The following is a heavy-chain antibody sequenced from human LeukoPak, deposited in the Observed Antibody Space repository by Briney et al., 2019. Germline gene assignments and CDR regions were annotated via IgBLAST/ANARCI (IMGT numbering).Heavy chain of an antibody. V-gene: IGHV3-11*04. D-gene: IGHD6-6*01. CDR2: ITSSGNSI. J-gene: IGHJ5*02. CDR3: ARDIPYSNGAARNYNYFDP. CDR1: GFTLSDYY. Sequence: GGSLRLSCAASGFTLSDYYMSWIRQAPGKGLEWISYITSSGNSIYDADSVKGRFTISRDNAKNSLYLQMNSLRAEDTAVYYCARDIPYSNGAARNYNYFDPWGQGTLVTVSS.